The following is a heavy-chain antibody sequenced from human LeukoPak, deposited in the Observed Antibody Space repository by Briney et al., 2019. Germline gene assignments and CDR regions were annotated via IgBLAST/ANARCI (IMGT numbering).Heavy chain of an antibody. Sequence: GGSLRLSCAASGFTFSSYVMHWVRQAPGKGLEWVAIISYDGSNEYYADSVKGRFTISRDNSKSTLYIQMNSLRAEDTAVYYCARAKPKNMVRGLIMRRESRYYFDYWGQGTLVTVSS. CDR1: GFTFSSYV. J-gene: IGHJ4*02. V-gene: IGHV3-30*14. D-gene: IGHD3-10*01. CDR2: ISYDGSNE. CDR3: ARAKPKNMVRGLIMRRESRYYFDY.